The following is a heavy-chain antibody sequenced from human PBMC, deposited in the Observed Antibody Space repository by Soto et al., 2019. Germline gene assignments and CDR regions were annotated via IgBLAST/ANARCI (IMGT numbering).Heavy chain of an antibody. CDR3: AREVASYDRSGFFDY. CDR2: ISYDGNNK. Sequence: GSLRLSCAGSGFIFSNSAFHWVRQAPGKGLEWVALISYDGNNKYYADSVKGRFTISRDNSKNTLYLQLHSLRADDTAVYYCAREVASYDRSGFFDYWGQGALVTV. CDR1: GFIFSNSA. D-gene: IGHD3-22*01. J-gene: IGHJ4*02. V-gene: IGHV3-30-3*01.